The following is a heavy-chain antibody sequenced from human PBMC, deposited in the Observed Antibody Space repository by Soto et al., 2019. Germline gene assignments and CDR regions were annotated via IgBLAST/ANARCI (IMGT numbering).Heavy chain of an antibody. CDR1: GFTFSNYG. Sequence: GGSLRLSCEASGFTFSNYGMSWVRQAPGKGLEWISSISGSGGSTYYADSVKGRFTISRDNSKSTLYLQMSSLRAEDTALYYCTKDPPNILTGYFRPADFDAWVQATLVTVSS. D-gene: IGHD3-9*01. CDR3: TKDPPNILTGYFRPADFDA. CDR2: ISGSGGST. V-gene: IGHV3-23*01. J-gene: IGHJ4*02.